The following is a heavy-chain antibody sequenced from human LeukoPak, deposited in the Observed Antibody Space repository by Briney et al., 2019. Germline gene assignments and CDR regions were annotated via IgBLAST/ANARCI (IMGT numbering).Heavy chain of an antibody. CDR1: GFTFISYW. CDR2: INQDGSET. Sequence: GGSLRLSCAAYGFTFISYWMSWVRQAPGKGLEWVANINQDGSETYYVDSVKGRFTISRDNAKNSLYLQMNSLRAEDTAVYYCARGVLNPQLYGYWGQGTLVTVSS. J-gene: IGHJ4*02. V-gene: IGHV3-7*01. D-gene: IGHD2-2*01. CDR3: ARGVLNPQLYGY.